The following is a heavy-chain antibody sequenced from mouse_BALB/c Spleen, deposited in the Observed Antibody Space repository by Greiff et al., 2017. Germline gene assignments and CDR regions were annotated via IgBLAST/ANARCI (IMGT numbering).Heavy chain of an antibody. D-gene: IGHD2-4*01. Sequence: VQLQESGGGLVQPGGSLRLSCATSGFTFTDYYMSWVRQPPGKALEWLGFIRNKANGYTTEYSASVKGRFTISRDNSQSILYLQMNTLRAEDSATYYCARDKAPLDYYFDYWGQGTTLTVSS. J-gene: IGHJ2*01. CDR3: ARDKAPLDYYFDY. V-gene: IGHV7-3*02. CDR1: GFTFTDYY. CDR2: IRNKANGYTT.